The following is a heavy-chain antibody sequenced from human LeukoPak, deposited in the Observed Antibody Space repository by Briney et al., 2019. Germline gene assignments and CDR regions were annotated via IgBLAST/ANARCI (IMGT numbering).Heavy chain of an antibody. CDR2: IYYSGST. V-gene: IGHV4-30-4*01. Sequence: SQTLSLTCTVSGGSISSGDYYWSWIRQPPGKGLEWIGYIYYSGSTYHNPSLKSRVTISVDTSKNQFALKLSSVTAADTAVYYCATSYGDYAAAFDIWGQGTMVTVSS. CDR3: ATSYGDYAAAFDI. D-gene: IGHD4-17*01. CDR1: GGSISSGDYY. J-gene: IGHJ3*02.